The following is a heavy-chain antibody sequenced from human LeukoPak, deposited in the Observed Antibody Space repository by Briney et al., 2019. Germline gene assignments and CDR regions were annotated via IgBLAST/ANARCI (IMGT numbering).Heavy chain of an antibody. Sequence: GASVKVSCKASGYTFTNYGISWVRQAPGQGLQWMGWISAYNGNTNYAQKLQGRVTMTTDTSTSTAYTELRSLRSDDTAVYYCARVSRYFDWLSLNDYWGQGTLVIVSS. CDR2: ISAYNGNT. D-gene: IGHD3-9*01. CDR1: GYTFTNYG. V-gene: IGHV1-18*01. J-gene: IGHJ4*02. CDR3: ARVSRYFDWLSLNDY.